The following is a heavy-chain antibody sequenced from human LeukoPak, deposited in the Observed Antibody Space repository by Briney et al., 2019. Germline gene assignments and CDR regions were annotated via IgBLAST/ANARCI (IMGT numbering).Heavy chain of an antibody. Sequence: SVKVSCKASGGTFSSYAISWVRQAPGQGLEWMGRIIPILGIANYAQKFQGRVTITADKSTSTAYMELSSLRSEDTAVYYCARDIVVVVAPIPDHGLPANYYGMDVWGQGTTVTVSS. CDR2: IIPILGIA. J-gene: IGHJ6*02. D-gene: IGHD2-15*01. CDR3: ARDIVVVVAPIPDHGLPANYYGMDV. CDR1: GGTFSSYA. V-gene: IGHV1-69*04.